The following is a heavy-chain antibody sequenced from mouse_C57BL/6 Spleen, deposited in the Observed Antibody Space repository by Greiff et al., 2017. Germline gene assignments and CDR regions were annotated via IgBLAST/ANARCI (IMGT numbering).Heavy chain of an antibody. CDR3: ARDYYGNYVDYFDY. Sequence: QVQLQQSGPELVKPGASVKISCKASGYAFSSSWMNWVKQRPGKGLEWIGRIYPGDGDTNYNGKFKGKATLTADKSSSTAYMQLSSLTSEDSAVYFCARDYYGNYVDYFDYWGKGTTLTVSS. J-gene: IGHJ2*01. CDR1: GYAFSSSW. V-gene: IGHV1-82*01. D-gene: IGHD2-1*01. CDR2: IYPGDGDT.